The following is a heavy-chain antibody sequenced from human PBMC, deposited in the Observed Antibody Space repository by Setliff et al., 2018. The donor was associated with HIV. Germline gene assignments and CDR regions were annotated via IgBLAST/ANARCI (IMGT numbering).Heavy chain of an antibody. V-gene: IGHV1-69-2*01. J-gene: IGHJ4*02. CDR3: ATEGPPPRTSDFEY. CDR1: GYTFTDYY. CDR2: VDPGGGET. D-gene: IGHD1-1*01. Sequence: GASVKVSCKGSGYTFTDYYLHWVQQAPGKGPEWMGRVDPGGGETRYAGKFQGRVTMTADTSTDTAYMELSSVRSEDTAVYYCATEGPPPRTSDFEYWGQGTLVTVSS.